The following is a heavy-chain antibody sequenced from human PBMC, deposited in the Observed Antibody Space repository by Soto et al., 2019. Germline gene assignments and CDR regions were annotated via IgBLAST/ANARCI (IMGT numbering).Heavy chain of an antibody. Sequence: SETLSLTCTVSGASVGTGYWSWIRQHPGKGLEWIGYIYYSGSTNYNPSLKSRVTISVDTSKNQFSLKLSSVTAADTAVYYCAGGPTWYYYAAGGQGTLVTVSS. D-gene: IGHD3-10*01. CDR3: AGGPTWYYYAA. CDR2: IYYSGST. V-gene: IGHV4-59*02. CDR1: GASVGTGY. J-gene: IGHJ4*02.